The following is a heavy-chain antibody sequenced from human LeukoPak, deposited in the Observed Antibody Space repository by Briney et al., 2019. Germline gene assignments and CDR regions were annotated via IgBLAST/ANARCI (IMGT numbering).Heavy chain of an antibody. CDR3: ARGGGLDV. Sequence: PGGSLRLSCAASGFSVSGKFMSWVRQAPGKGLEWVSIIHYDGKIRYAGSVGGRFTIYRDNAKNSLYLQMSNLRAEDTAVYFCARGGGLDVWGQGATATVSS. V-gene: IGHV3-53*01. CDR2: IHYDGKI. J-gene: IGHJ6*02. CDR1: GFSVSGKF. D-gene: IGHD3-16*01.